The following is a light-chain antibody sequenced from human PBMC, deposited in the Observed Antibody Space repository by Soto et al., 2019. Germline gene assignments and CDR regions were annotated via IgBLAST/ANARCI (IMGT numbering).Light chain of an antibody. CDR1: SSDVGGYKY. J-gene: IGLJ1*01. Sequence: QAVLTQPHAVSGSPGQSVTISCTGTSSDVGGYKYVSWYQHHPGKAPKLIIYDVTERPSGVPDRFSGSRSGNTASLTISGLQAEDEADYYCCSYTASYSYVLGIGTKGTVL. CDR2: DVT. CDR3: CSYTASYSYV. V-gene: IGLV2-11*01.